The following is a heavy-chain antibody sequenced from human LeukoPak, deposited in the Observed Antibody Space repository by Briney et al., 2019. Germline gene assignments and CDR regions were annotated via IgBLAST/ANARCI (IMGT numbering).Heavy chain of an antibody. V-gene: IGHV6-1*01. J-gene: IGHJ3*02. Sequence: SQTLSLTCAISGDSVSSNSAAWNWIRQSPSRGLEWLGRTYYRSKWYNDYAVSVKSRITINPDTSKNQFSLQLNSVTPEDTAVYYCARDSVAATPSHGAFDIWGQGTMVTVSS. CDR2: TYYRSKWYN. CDR3: ARDSVAATPSHGAFDI. CDR1: GDSVSSNSAA. D-gene: IGHD6-19*01.